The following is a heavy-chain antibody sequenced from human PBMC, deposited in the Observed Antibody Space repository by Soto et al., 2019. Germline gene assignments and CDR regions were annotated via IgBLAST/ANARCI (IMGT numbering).Heavy chain of an antibody. CDR3: ARAPGMIVVEYYGMDV. CDR1: GYTFTSYA. D-gene: IGHD3-22*01. Sequence: GASVKVSCKASGYTFTSYAMHWVRQAPGQRLEWMGWINAGNGNTKYSQKFQGRVTITRDTSASTAYMELSSLRSEDTAVYYCARAPGMIVVEYYGMDVWGQGTTVTVSS. J-gene: IGHJ6*02. V-gene: IGHV1-3*01. CDR2: INAGNGNT.